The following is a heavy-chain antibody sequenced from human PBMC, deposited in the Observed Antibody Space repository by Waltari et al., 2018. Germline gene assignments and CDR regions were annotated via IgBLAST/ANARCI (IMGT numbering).Heavy chain of an antibody. J-gene: IGHJ4*02. Sequence: VLLVASGGGVVQPGGSRRLSCAASGFSLDSSGPHWLRQAHGQAPGKGLEGVAFIRYDGSNKYYADSEKGRFTISRDNSKNTLYLQMNSLRAEDTAVYYCAKDSGSYGALDYWGQGTLVTVSS. CDR2: IRYDGSNK. D-gene: IGHD1-26*01. V-gene: IGHV3-30*02. CDR3: AKDSGSYGALDY. CDR1: GFSLDSSG.